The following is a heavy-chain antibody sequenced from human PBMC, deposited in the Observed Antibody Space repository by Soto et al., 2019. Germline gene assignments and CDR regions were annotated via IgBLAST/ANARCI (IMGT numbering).Heavy chain of an antibody. J-gene: IGHJ4*02. V-gene: IGHV3-30-3*01. CDR1: GFTFSTYA. Sequence: QVQLVESGGGVVQPGRSLRLSCAASGFTFSTYAMHWVRQAPGKGLEWVAVISYDGSVRYYADSLKGRFIISRDNSKSTLYLQMNTLRAGDTALYYCARQNSGWSYYFDYWGQGTLVTVSS. CDR3: ARQNSGWSYYFDY. D-gene: IGHD6-19*01. CDR2: ISYDGSVR.